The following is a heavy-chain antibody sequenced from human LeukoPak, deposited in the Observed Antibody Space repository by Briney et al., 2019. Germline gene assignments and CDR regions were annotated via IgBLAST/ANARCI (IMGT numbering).Heavy chain of an antibody. J-gene: IGHJ4*02. V-gene: IGHV1-24*01. CDR1: GYTLTELS. CDR2: FDPEDGET. Sequence: ASVKVSCKVSGYTLTELSKHWVRQAPGKGLEWMGGFDPEDGETIYAQKFQGRVTMTEDTSTDTAYMELSSLRSEDTAVYYCATYRSKYSGSYAFGYWGQGTLVTVSS. D-gene: IGHD1-26*01. CDR3: ATYRSKYSGSYAFGY.